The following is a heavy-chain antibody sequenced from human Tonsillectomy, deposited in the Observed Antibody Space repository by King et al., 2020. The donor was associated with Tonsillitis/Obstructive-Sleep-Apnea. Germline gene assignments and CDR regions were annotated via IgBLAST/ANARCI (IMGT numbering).Heavy chain of an antibody. CDR3: AREAYSGSYYDY. V-gene: IGHV3-64*01. D-gene: IGHD1-26*01. J-gene: IGHJ4*03. CDR1: GFTFSSYA. Sequence: EVQLVESGGGLVQPGGSLRLSCAASGFTFSSYAMSWVRQAPGKGPEYVSAIGTNGGSTYYANSVKGRFTISRDNSKNTLYLQMGSLRAEDMAVYYCAREAYSGSYYDYWGQGTLVTGSS. CDR2: IGTNGGST.